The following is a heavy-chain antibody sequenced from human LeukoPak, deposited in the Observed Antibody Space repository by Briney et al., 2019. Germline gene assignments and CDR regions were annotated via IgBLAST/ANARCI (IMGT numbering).Heavy chain of an antibody. V-gene: IGHV3-23*01. Sequence: GGSLRLSCAASGFTFSTYAMSWVRQAPGKGLEWVSTMSGRGGTTYYADSVKGRFTISRDNSKNTLYLQIDSLRVEDTAVYYCAKQKVGGTVIRYFDYWGQGTLATVSS. CDR1: GFTFSTYA. CDR2: MSGRGGTT. J-gene: IGHJ4*02. D-gene: IGHD1-26*01. CDR3: AKQKVGGTVIRYFDY.